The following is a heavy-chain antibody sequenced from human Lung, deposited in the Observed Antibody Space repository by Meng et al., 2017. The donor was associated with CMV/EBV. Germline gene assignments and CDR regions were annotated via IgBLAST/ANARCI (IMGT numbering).Heavy chain of an antibody. CDR2: INPNNYNT. V-gene: IGHV1-8*01. CDR1: GYTFTNYD. CDR3: ARGRAGSGSPYYFAY. Sequence: SVXVSXXASGYTFTNYDINWVRRATGQGLEWLGWINPNNYNTGYAHQFQGRVTMTRTTSISTAYLELSGLRSEDTAVYYCARGRAGSGSPYYFAYWGKGTLVTVSS. D-gene: IGHD3-10*01. J-gene: IGHJ4*02.